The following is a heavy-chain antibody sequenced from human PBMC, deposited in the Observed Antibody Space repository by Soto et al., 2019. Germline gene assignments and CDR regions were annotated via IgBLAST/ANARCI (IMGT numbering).Heavy chain of an antibody. Sequence: QVQLVESGGGVVQPGRSLRLSCAASGFTFSSYGMHWVRQAPGKGLEWVAVISYDGSNNYYVDSVKGRFTISRDNSKNTLYLQMNSLRAEDTAVYYCAKDRWSRGGNSTGHFDSWGQGTLVTVSS. J-gene: IGHJ4*02. V-gene: IGHV3-30*18. CDR3: AKDRWSRGGNSTGHFDS. D-gene: IGHD2-21*02. CDR1: GFTFSSYG. CDR2: ISYDGSNN.